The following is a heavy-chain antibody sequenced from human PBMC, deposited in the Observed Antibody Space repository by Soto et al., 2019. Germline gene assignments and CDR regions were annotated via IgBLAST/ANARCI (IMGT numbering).Heavy chain of an antibody. CDR1: GFTFSSYA. J-gene: IGHJ4*02. V-gene: IGHV3-23*01. CDR2: ISGSGGST. D-gene: IGHD3-16*02. CDR3: AKPYDSVWGSYRPFDY. Sequence: GGSLRLSCAASGFTFSSYAMSWVRQAPGKGLEWVSAISGSGGSTYYADSVKGRFTISRDNSKNTLYLQMNSLRAEDTAVYYCAKPYDSVWGSYRPFDYWGQGTLVTVSS.